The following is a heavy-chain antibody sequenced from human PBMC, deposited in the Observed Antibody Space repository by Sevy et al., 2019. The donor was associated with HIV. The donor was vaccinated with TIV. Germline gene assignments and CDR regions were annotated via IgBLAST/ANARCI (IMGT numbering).Heavy chain of an antibody. CDR3: ARDLGFRGDCIYGMDV. CDR1: GFTFSSYA. D-gene: IGHD2-21*02. J-gene: IGHJ6*02. V-gene: IGHV3-30*04. Sequence: GGSLRLSCAASGFTFSSYAMHWVRQAPGKGLEWVEVISYDGSNKYYADSVKGRFTISRDNSKNTLYLQMNSLRAEDTAVYYCARDLGFRGDCIYGMDVWGQGTTVTVSS. CDR2: ISYDGSNK.